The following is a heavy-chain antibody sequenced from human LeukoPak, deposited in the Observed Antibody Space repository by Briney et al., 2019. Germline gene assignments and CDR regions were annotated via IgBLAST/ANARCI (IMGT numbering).Heavy chain of an antibody. CDR2: VKQDGSEK. Sequence: PGGSLRLSCAASGFTFSSYWMSWVRQAPGKGLEWVANVKQDGSEKHYVDSVKGRFTISRDNAKNSLYLQMNSLRAEDTAVYYCARSSPRKAIFGVAKGSYGMDVWGQGTTVTVSS. D-gene: IGHD3-3*01. V-gene: IGHV3-7*05. CDR1: GFTFSSYW. CDR3: ARSSPRKAIFGVAKGSYGMDV. J-gene: IGHJ6*02.